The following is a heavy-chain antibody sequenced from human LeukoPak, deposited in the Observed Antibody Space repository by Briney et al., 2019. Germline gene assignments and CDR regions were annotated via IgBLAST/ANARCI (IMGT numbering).Heavy chain of an antibody. CDR2: IYSGGST. CDR3: ARAGWLAEPYLDY. V-gene: IGHV3-53*01. Sequence: PGGSLRLSCAASGFTVSSNYMSWVRQAPGKGLEWVSVIYSGGSTYYADSVKGRFTISRDNSKNTLYLQMNSLRAEDTAVYYCARAGWLAEPYLDYWGQGTLVTVSS. D-gene: IGHD3-22*01. CDR1: GFTVSSNY. J-gene: IGHJ4*02.